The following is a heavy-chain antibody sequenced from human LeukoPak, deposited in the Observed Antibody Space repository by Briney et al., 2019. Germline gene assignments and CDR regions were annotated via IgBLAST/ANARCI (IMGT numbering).Heavy chain of an antibody. CDR3: ARISRDSSGWYPHWFDP. CDR1: GYTFTSYD. D-gene: IGHD6-19*01. Sequence: VKVSCEASGYTFTSYDINWVRQATGQGLEWMGWMNPNSGNTGYAQKFQGRVTMTRNTSISTAYMELSSLGSEDTAVYYCARISRDSSGWYPHWFDPWGQGTLVTVSS. CDR2: MNPNSGNT. V-gene: IGHV1-8*01. J-gene: IGHJ5*02.